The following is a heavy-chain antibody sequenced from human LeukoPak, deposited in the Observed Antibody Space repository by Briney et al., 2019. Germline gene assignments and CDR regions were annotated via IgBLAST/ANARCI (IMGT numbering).Heavy chain of an antibody. CDR2: ISGSGGST. J-gene: IGHJ4*02. Sequence: GASLRLSCAASGFTFSSYAMSWVRQAPGKGLEWVSAISGSGGSTYYADSVKGRFTISRDNSKNTLYLQMNSLRAEDTAVYYCAKGFYDSSGYPEVGVDYWSQGTLVTVSS. CDR3: AKGFYDSSGYPEVGVDY. D-gene: IGHD3-22*01. V-gene: IGHV3-23*01. CDR1: GFTFSSYA.